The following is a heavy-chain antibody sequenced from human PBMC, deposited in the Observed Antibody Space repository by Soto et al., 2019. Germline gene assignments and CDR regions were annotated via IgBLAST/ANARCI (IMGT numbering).Heavy chain of an antibody. CDR1: GFTFSSYG. J-gene: IGHJ6*01. CDR3: AMGACSRTSCYHYYYYYGMDV. Sequence: PGGSLRLSCAASGFTFSSYGMHWVRQAPGKGLEWVAVIWYDGSNKYYADSVKGRFTISRDNSKNTLYLQMNSLRAEDTAVYYCAMGACSRTSCYHYYYYYGMDVWGQGTTVTVSS. V-gene: IGHV3-33*01. D-gene: IGHD2-2*01. CDR2: IWYDGSNK.